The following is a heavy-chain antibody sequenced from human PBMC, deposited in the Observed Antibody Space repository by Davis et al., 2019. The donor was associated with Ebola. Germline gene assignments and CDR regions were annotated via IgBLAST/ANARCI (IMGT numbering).Heavy chain of an antibody. J-gene: IGHJ4*02. CDR3: AGHTAMVY. D-gene: IGHD5-18*01. CDR2: ISYDGSNK. CDR1: GFTFSSYA. V-gene: IGHV3-30-3*01. Sequence: GGSLRLSCAASGFTFSSYAMHWVRPAPGKGLEWVAVISYDGSNKYYADSVKGRFTISRDNSKNTLYLQMNSLRAEDTAVYYCAGHTAMVYWGQGTLVTVSS.